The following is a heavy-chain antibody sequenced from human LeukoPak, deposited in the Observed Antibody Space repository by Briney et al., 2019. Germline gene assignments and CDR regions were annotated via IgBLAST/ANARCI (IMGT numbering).Heavy chain of an antibody. D-gene: IGHD5-18*01. V-gene: IGHV3-15*01. CDR2: IKSKTDGGTT. J-gene: IGHJ4*02. Sequence: GGSLRLSCAASGFTLSNAWMSWVLQAPGKGLEWVGRIKSKTDGGTTDYAAPVKGRFTISRDDSKNTLYLQMNSLKTEDTAVYYCVRWCGYSYGDCFDYWGQGTLVTVSS. CDR1: GFTLSNAW. CDR3: VRWCGYSYGDCFDY.